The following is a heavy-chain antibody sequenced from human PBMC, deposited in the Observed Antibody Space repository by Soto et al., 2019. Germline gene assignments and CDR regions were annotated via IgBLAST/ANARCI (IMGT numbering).Heavy chain of an antibody. D-gene: IGHD2-15*01. CDR2: INYSGTT. CDR1: GDSFSSHY. J-gene: IGHJ4*02. V-gene: IGHV4-59*11. Sequence: QVPLQESGPGLVKPSATLSLTCFVSGDSFSSHYWSWIRQPPGKGLEWIGHINYSGTTDFNPSLKRLVTISITSKNQLSLCLSSVTGADTAVYFCARSLFDEGGLNVDWGQGTLVTVSS. CDR3: ARSLFDEGGLNVD.